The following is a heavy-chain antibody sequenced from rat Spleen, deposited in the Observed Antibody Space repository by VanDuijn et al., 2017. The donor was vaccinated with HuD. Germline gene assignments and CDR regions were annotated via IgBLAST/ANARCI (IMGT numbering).Heavy chain of an antibody. CDR2: IPSTGGST. CDR3: TADYDGTFYYEY. CDR1: GFTFHSYW. Sequence: EVQLVESGGGLVQPGRSLKLSCVASGFTFHSYWMAWIRRAPGKGLEWIASIPSTGGSTSYSDSVKGRFTISRDNAKNTLYLQMNSLRSEDTATYYCTADYDGTFYYEYWGQGVMVTVSS. J-gene: IGHJ2*01. D-gene: IGHD1-12*02. V-gene: IGHV5-31*01.